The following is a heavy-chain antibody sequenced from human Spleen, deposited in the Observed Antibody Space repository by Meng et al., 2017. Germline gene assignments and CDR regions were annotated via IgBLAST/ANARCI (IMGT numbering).Heavy chain of an antibody. CDR2: IDHSGST. CDR3: AVKDYTFWSGYSSYY. Sequence: QVQLQESGPGLVKPSQTLSLTCTVSGGSFSAYYWSWIRQSPGKGLEWIGDIDHSGSTNYNPSLKSRVTISVGTSKNQFSLKLSSVTAADTAVYYCAVKDYTFWSGYSSYYWGQGTLVTVSS. J-gene: IGHJ4*02. V-gene: IGHV4-34*09. D-gene: IGHD3-3*01. CDR1: GGSFSAYY.